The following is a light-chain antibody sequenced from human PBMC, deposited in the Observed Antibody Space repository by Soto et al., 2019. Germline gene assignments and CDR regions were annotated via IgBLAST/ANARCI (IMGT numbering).Light chain of an antibody. J-gene: IGKJ1*01. CDR1: QGIGDA. Sequence: EIVMTQSPATLSVSPGEGATLSCRARQGIGDALAWYQQKPGQTPRLLLYDTSIRATGVPARFSGSRSGTDFTLTISRLEPEDFAVYYCQQYGSSGTFGQGPKVDIK. CDR2: DTS. V-gene: IGKV3-20*01. CDR3: QQYGSSGT.